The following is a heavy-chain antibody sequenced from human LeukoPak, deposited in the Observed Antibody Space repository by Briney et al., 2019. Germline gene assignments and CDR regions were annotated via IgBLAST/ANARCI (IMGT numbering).Heavy chain of an antibody. CDR1: GFTFSDYW. J-gene: IGHJ4*02. D-gene: IGHD1-26*01. V-gene: IGHV3-7*05. CDR3: AKDTRRVGSTDY. Sequence: GGSLRLSCTGSGFTFSDYWMTWARQAPGKGLEWVANLRPDGSDKYYVDSVKGRFTISRDNAKKLVYLQMNSLRAEDTAVYYCAKDTRRVGSTDYWGQGTLVTVSS. CDR2: LRPDGSDK.